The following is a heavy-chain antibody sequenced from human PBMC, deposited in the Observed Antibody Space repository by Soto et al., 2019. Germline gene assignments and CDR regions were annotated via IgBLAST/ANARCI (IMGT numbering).Heavy chain of an antibody. CDR3: VKDGPYYYDSSGYYPYFQQ. V-gene: IGHV3-64D*08. Sequence: PGGSLRLSCSASGFTFSSYAMHWVRQAPGKGLEYVSAISSNGGSTYYADSVKGRFTISRDNSKNTLYLQMSSLRAEDTAVYYCVKDGPYYYDSSGYYPYFQQWGQGTLVTVSS. CDR1: GFTFSSYA. J-gene: IGHJ1*01. CDR2: ISSNGGST. D-gene: IGHD3-22*01.